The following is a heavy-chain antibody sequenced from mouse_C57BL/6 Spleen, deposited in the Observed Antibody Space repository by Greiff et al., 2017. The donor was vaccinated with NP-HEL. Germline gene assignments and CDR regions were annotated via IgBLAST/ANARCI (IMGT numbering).Heavy chain of an antibody. D-gene: IGHD1-1*01. CDR3: ARWNYYGSSSYWYFDV. V-gene: IGHV1-80*01. J-gene: IGHJ1*03. CDR1: GYAFSSYW. Sequence: QVQLQQSGAELVKPGASVKISCKASGYAFSSYWMNWVKQRPGKGLEWIGQIYPGDGDTNYNGKFKGKATLTADKSSSTAYMQLSSLTSEDSAVYFCARWNYYGSSSYWYFDVWGTGTTVTVSS. CDR2: IYPGDGDT.